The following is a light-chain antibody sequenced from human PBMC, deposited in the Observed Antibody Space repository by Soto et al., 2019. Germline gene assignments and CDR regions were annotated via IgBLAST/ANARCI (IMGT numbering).Light chain of an antibody. V-gene: IGLV2-14*01. CDR1: SSDVGGYNY. J-gene: IGLJ2*01. Sequence: QSVLTQPASVSGSHGQSITISSTETSSDVGGYNYVSWDQQHPGKAPKLMLYEVSNRPSGVSNRFSGSKSGNTASLTSSGLQDDDEADYYCSSYTTSTTLVVFGGGTKVTVL. CDR3: SSYTTSTTLVV. CDR2: EVS.